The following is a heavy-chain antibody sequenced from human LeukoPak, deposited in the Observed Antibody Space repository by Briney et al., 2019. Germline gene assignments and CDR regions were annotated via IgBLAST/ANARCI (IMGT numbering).Heavy chain of an antibody. J-gene: IGHJ4*02. CDR2: ISSSSSYI. CDR3: ARDRWFGDLNY. D-gene: IGHD3-10*01. Sequence: GGSLRLPCAASGFTLSSYSMNWVRQAPGKGLEWVSSISSSSSYIYYADSVKGRFTISRDNAKNSLYLQMNSLRAEDTAVYYCARDRWFGDLNYWGQGTLVTVSS. CDR1: GFTLSSYS. V-gene: IGHV3-21*01.